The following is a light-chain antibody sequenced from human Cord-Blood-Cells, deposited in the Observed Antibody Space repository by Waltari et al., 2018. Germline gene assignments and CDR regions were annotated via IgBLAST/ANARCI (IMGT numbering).Light chain of an antibody. CDR2: STN. CDR1: SGSVSTSYY. Sequence: QTVVTQEPSFSVSPGGTVTLTCGLSSGSVSTSYYPSWYQQTPGQAPRTLSYSTNTRSSGVPVRFSGSILGNKAALTITGAQADDESDYYCVLYMGSGISVFGGGTQLTVL. V-gene: IGLV8-61*01. CDR3: VLYMGSGISV. J-gene: IGLJ7*01.